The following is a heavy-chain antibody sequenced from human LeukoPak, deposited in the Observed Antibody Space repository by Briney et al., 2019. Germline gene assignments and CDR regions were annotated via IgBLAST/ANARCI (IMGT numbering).Heavy chain of an antibody. Sequence: GRSLRLSCAASGFTFDDYAMHWVRQAPGKGLEWVSGISWNSGSIGYADSVKGRFTISRDNAKNSLYLQMDSLRAEDTALYYCAKDIELGRIMITFGGVDYWGQGTLVTVSS. CDR2: ISWNSGSI. CDR1: GFTFDDYA. CDR3: AKDIELGRIMITFGGVDY. J-gene: IGHJ4*02. D-gene: IGHD3-16*01. V-gene: IGHV3-9*01.